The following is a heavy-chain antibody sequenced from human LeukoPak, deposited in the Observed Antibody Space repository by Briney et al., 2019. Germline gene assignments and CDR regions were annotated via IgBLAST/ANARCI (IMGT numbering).Heavy chain of an antibody. CDR1: GFTFSSYS. D-gene: IGHD5-18*01. J-gene: IGHJ4*02. CDR2: ISSSSSYI. V-gene: IGHV3-21*01. Sequence: GGSLRLSCAASGFTFSSYSMNWVRQAPGKGLEWVSSISSSSSYIYYADSVKGRFTISRDNAKNSLCLQMNSLRAEDTAVYYCARVGVRYSYGYWGQGTLVTVSS. CDR3: ARVGVRYSYGY.